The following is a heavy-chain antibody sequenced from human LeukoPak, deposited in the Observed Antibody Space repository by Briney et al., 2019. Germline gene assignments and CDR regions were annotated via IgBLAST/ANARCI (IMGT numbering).Heavy chain of an antibody. D-gene: IGHD1-1*01. CDR2: ISSSSSYT. Sequence: THGESLKISCKGSGFTFSDYYMSWIRQAPGKGLEWVSYISSSSSYTNYADSVKGRFTISRDNAKNSLYLQMNSLRAEDTAVYYCARDQDWNDDDYYYGMDVWGKGTTVTVSS. CDR3: ARDQDWNDDDYYYGMDV. CDR1: GFTFSDYY. V-gene: IGHV3-11*06. J-gene: IGHJ6*04.